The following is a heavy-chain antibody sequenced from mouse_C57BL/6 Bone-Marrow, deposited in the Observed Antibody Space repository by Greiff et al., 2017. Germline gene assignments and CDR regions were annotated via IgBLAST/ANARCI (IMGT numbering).Heavy chain of an antibody. Sequence: EVKLVESGGGLVKPGGSLKLSCAASGFTFSSYAMSWVRQTPEKRLEWVATISDGGSYTYYPDNVKGRFTISRDNAKNNLYLQMSHLKSEDTAMYDCARGEGYPDAMDNWGQGTSVTVSS. J-gene: IGHJ4*01. CDR2: ISDGGSYT. CDR1: GFTFSSYA. D-gene: IGHD2-2*01. V-gene: IGHV5-4*03. CDR3: ARGEGYPDAMDN.